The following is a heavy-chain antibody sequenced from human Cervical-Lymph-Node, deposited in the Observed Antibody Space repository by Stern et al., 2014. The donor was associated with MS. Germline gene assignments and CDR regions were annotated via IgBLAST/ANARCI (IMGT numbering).Heavy chain of an antibody. CDR3: ARGGRSYCSGGSCYSGY. V-gene: IGHV1-18*01. J-gene: IGHJ4*02. Sequence: QVQLVQPGAEVKKPGASVKDSCKASGYTFTSYGISWVRQAPGQGLEWMGWIGAYNGNTNYAQKLQGRVTMTTDTSTSTAYMELRSLRSDDTAVYYCARGGRSYCSGGSCYSGYWGQGTLVTVSS. CDR2: IGAYNGNT. CDR1: GYTFTSYG. D-gene: IGHD2-15*01.